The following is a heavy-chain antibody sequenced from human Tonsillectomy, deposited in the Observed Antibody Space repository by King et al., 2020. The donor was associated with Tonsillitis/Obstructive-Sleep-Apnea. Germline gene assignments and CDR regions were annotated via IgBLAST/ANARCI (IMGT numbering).Heavy chain of an antibody. CDR2: IYSSGST. J-gene: IGHJ6*03. V-gene: IGHV4-39*01. CDR1: DGSISSTFYY. CDR3: ARHRDTYYDFWSGYYGAYMDV. Sequence: PLQESGPGLVKPSETLSLTCTVSDGSISSTFYYWGWIRQPPGKGLEWIGSIYSSGSTYYNPSLKSRVTISVDTSKNQFSLKLSSVTAADTAVYYCARHRDTYYDFWSGYYGAYMDVWGKGTTVTVSS. D-gene: IGHD3-3*01.